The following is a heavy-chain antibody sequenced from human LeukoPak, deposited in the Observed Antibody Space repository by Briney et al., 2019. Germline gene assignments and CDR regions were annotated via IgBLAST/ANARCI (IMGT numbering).Heavy chain of an antibody. Sequence: PSETLSLTCAVSGGSISSSNWWSWVRQPPGKGLEWIGEIYHSGSTNYNPSLKSRVTISVDTSKNQFSLKLSSVTAADTAVYYCARDNSMRFSGLDYWGQGTLVTVSS. V-gene: IGHV4-4*02. J-gene: IGHJ4*02. CDR2: IYHSGST. CDR3: ARDNSMRFSGLDY. D-gene: IGHD3-10*01. CDR1: GGSISSSNW.